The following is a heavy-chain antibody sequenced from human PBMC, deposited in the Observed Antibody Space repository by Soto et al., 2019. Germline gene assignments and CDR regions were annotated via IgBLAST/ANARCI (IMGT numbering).Heavy chain of an antibody. CDR2: INTDGSDT. CDR1: GFYFSGYW. D-gene: IGHD6-13*01. J-gene: IGHJ4*02. V-gene: IGHV3-74*01. Sequence: GSLRLPCAASGFYFSGYWMHWVRQVPGKGLVWVSRINTDGSDTLYADSVKGRFTISRDNTKNTLYLQMSSLRAEDTAIYYCVRAAARGDSWGQGTLVTVSS. CDR3: VRAAARGDS.